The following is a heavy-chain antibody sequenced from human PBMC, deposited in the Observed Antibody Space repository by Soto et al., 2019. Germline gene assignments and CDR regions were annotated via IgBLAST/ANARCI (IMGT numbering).Heavy chain of an antibody. V-gene: IGHV3-23*01. Sequence: EVQLLESGGGLVQPGGSLRLSCAASGFPFSTSAMNWVRQAPGKGLEWVSGISAGGDSTYYADSVKGRFTIFRDNSKNSVYLQMNSLRAEDTAVYYCARRVWGQGTLVTVSS. CDR1: GFPFSTSA. CDR3: ARRV. CDR2: ISAGGDST. J-gene: IGHJ4*02.